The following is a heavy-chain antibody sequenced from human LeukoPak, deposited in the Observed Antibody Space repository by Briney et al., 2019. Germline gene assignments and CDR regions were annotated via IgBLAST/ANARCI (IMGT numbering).Heavy chain of an antibody. J-gene: IGHJ4*02. CDR1: GFTFSTSG. CDR2: IIVGSGET. D-gene: IGHD3-22*01. Sequence: SAKVSCKASGFTFSTSGIQWVRQSRGQRLEWIGWIIVGSGETNYAQKFHDRVTISRDMSTTTAYMELSSLRSEDTAVYYCATAYYDTSREGLWGQGTLVTVSS. CDR3: ATAYYDTSREGL. V-gene: IGHV1-58*02.